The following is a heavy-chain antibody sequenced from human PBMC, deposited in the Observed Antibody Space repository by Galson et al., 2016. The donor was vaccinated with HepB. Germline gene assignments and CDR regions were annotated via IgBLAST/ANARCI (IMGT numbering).Heavy chain of an antibody. V-gene: IGHV1-2*02. CDR2: IKPSSGDA. CDR3: PRGGSSSCDY. D-gene: IGHD6-13*01. CDR1: GYRFTGYY. J-gene: IGHJ4*02. Sequence: SVKVSCKVSGYRFTGYYLHWVRQAPGQGLEWMGWIKPSSGDAISEPKFQGRLTVTRDTSINTTYMELNRLTADDSAVYYCPRGGSSSCDYWGQVSLVIVSS.